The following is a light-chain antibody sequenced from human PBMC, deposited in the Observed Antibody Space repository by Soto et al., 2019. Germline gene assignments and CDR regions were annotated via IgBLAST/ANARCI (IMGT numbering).Light chain of an antibody. J-gene: IGLJ1*01. Sequence: QSVLTQPASVSGSPGQSITISCSGTSSDIGAYDYVSWYQQHPGRAPKLIISEVTVRPSGVSHRFSGSKSGNSASLTISGLQAEDEADYYCSSYTTTNTPYVFGSGTKLTVL. CDR3: SSYTTTNTPYV. CDR1: SSDIGAYDY. CDR2: EVT. V-gene: IGLV2-14*03.